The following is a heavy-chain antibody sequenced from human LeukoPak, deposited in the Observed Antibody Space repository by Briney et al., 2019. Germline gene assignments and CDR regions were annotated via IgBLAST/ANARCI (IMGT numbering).Heavy chain of an antibody. Sequence: SETLSLTCTVSGGSISSYYWSWIRQPPGKGLEWIGYIYYSGSTNYNPSLKSRVTISVDTSKNQFSLKLSSVTAADTAVYYCARGGYSSPFDPWGQGTLVTVSS. CDR2: IYYSGST. CDR1: GGSISSYY. V-gene: IGHV4-59*01. D-gene: IGHD6-13*01. CDR3: ARGGYSSPFDP. J-gene: IGHJ5*02.